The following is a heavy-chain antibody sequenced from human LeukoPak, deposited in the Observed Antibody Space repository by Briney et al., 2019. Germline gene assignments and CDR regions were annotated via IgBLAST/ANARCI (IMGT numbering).Heavy chain of an antibody. Sequence: SVKVSCKASGGTFSSYAISWVRQAPGQGLECMGGIIPIFGTANYAQKFQGRVTITADESTSTAYMELSSLRSEDTAVYYCARVADYYDSSGYPFQHWGQGTLVTVSS. J-gene: IGHJ1*01. CDR1: GGTFSSYA. CDR2: IIPIFGTA. D-gene: IGHD3-22*01. CDR3: ARVADYYDSSGYPFQH. V-gene: IGHV1-69*01.